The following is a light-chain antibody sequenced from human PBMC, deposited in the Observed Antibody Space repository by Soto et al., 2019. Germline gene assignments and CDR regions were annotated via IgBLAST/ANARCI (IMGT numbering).Light chain of an antibody. CDR1: QSVSSY. V-gene: IGKV3-11*01. CDR2: DAS. Sequence: EIVLTQSPATLSLSPGERATLSCRASQSVSSYLAWYQQKPGQAPRLLIYDASNRATGIPARFSGSGSGTDFTLTISSLEPADFAVYYWQQRSNWPRSITFGQGTRLEIK. J-gene: IGKJ5*01. CDR3: QQRSNWPRSIT.